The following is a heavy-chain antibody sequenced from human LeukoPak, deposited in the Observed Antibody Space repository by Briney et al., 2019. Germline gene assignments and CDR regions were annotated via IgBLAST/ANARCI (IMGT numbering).Heavy chain of an antibody. CDR3: ARRTRELGYCSGGSCYHDAFDI. CDR1: GYTFTSYD. V-gene: IGHV1-8*01. J-gene: IGHJ3*02. CDR2: MNPNSGNT. D-gene: IGHD2-15*01. Sequence: ASVKVSCKASGYTFTSYDINWVRQATGQGLEWMGWMNPNSGNTGYAQKFQGRVTMIGNTSISTAYMELSSLRSEDTAVYYCARRTRELGYCSGGSCYHDAFDIWGQGTMVTVSS.